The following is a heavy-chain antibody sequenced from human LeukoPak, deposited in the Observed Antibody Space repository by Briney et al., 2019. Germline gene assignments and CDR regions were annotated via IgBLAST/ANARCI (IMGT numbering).Heavy chain of an antibody. CDR3: ARARLRFLELLF. Sequence: GGSLRLSCAASGFTFSNYAMSWLRQAPGKGLEWVSTISGSAGSTDYADPVKGRFTISIDNSKNTLYLQMNSLRAEDPAVYYCARARLRFLELLFGGQGTLVTVSS. D-gene: IGHD3-3*01. J-gene: IGHJ4*02. V-gene: IGHV3-23*01. CDR2: ISGSAGST. CDR1: GFTFSNYA.